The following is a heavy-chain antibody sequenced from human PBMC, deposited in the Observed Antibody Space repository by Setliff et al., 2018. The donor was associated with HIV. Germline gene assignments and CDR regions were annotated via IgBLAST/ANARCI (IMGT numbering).Heavy chain of an antibody. D-gene: IGHD3-22*01. CDR1: GGSISSGSYY. Sequence: SETLSLTCTVSGGSISSGSYYWSWIRQPAGKGLEWIGYIYYSGSTNYNPSLKSRVTISVDTSKNQFSLKLSSVTAADTAVYYCARATYYYDSSGYGYVNYYGMDVWGQGTTVTVSS. CDR2: IYYSGST. CDR3: ARATYYYDSSGYGYVNYYGMDV. V-gene: IGHV4-61*10. J-gene: IGHJ6*02.